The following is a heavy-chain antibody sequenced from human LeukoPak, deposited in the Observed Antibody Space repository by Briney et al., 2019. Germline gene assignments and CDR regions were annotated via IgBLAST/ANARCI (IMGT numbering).Heavy chain of an antibody. CDR1: GFTFSSYA. Sequence: GGSLRLSCAAPGFTFSSYAMHWVRQAPGKGLEWVAVISYDGSNKYYADSVKGRFTISRDNSKNTLYLQMNSLRAEDTAVYYCARVVVPAATLGYYFDYWGQGTLVTVSS. D-gene: IGHD2-2*01. J-gene: IGHJ4*02. CDR2: ISYDGSNK. CDR3: ARVVVPAATLGYYFDY. V-gene: IGHV3-30*04.